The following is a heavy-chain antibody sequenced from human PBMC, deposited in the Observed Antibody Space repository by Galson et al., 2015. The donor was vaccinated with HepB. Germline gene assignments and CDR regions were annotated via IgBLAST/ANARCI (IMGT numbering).Heavy chain of an antibody. V-gene: IGHV3-21*01. D-gene: IGHD3-16*01. CDR1: GFTFSSYS. CDR3: ARETGYDYVWGRNGQLNWSDP. CDR2: ISSSSSYI. Sequence: SLRLSCAASGFTFSSYSMNWVRQAPGKGLEWVSSISSSSSYIYYADSVKGRFTISRDNAKNSLYLQMNSLRAEGTAVYYCARETGYDYVWGRNGQLNWSDPWGQGTLVTVSS. J-gene: IGHJ5*02.